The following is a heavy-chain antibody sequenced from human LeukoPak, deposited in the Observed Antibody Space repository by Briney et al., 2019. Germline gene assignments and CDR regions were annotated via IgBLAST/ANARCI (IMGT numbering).Heavy chain of an antibody. CDR1: GGSISSSNYY. V-gene: IGHV4-39*07. J-gene: IGHJ4*02. D-gene: IGHD2-21*01. CDR3: ARGLPPIY. CDR2: IYYSGNT. Sequence: PSETLSLTCTVSGGSISSSNYYWGWIRQPPGKGLEWIGSIYYSGNTYYNPSLKSRVTISVDTSKNQFSLKLSSVTAADTAVYYCARGLPPIYWGQGTLVTVSS.